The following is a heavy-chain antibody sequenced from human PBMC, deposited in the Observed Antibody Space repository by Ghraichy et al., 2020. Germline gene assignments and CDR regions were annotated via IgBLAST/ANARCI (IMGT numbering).Heavy chain of an antibody. D-gene: IGHD1-26*01. Sequence: SETLSLTCAVYGGSFSGYYWSWIRQPPGKGLEWIGEINHSGSTNYNPSLKSRVTISVDTSKNQFSLKLSSVTAADTAVYYCARGVAEWEPPDYWGQGTLVTVSS. CDR1: GGSFSGYY. CDR3: ARGVAEWEPPDY. J-gene: IGHJ4*02. CDR2: INHSGST. V-gene: IGHV4-34*01.